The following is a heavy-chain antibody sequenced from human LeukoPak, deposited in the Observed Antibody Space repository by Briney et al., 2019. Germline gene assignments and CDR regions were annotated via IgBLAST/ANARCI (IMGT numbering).Heavy chain of an antibody. CDR2: IYYSGST. D-gene: IGHD2-8*01. CDR1: GGSISSGGYS. J-gene: IGHJ4*02. V-gene: IGHV4-31*03. CDR3: AREHAGPPYFDY. Sequence: SQTLSLTCTVSGGSISSGGYSWSWIRQHPGKGLEWIGYIYYSGSTYYHPSLKSRVTISVDTSKNQFSLKLSSVTAADTAVYYCAREHAGPPYFDYWGQGTLVTVSS.